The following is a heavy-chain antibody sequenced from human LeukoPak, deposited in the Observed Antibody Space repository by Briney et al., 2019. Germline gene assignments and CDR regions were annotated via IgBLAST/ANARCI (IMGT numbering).Heavy chain of an antibody. J-gene: IGHJ4*02. CDR1: GFNFNNYG. CDR2: ISGSSSAI. V-gene: IGHV3-48*01. CDR3: ATYSGYDRIFDY. Sequence: GGSLRLSCAASGFNFNNYGMNWVRQAPGKGLEWVSYISGSSSAIYYADSVKGRFTISRDNAKKSLYLQINGLRAEDTAVYYYATYSGYDRIFDYWGQGTLATVSS. D-gene: IGHD5-12*01.